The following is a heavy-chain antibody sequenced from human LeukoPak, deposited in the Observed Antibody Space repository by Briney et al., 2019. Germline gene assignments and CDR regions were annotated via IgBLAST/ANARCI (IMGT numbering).Heavy chain of an antibody. CDR2: ISSDGSVT. V-gene: IGHV3-74*03. CDR3: VRGSLRLPRSTPDY. J-gene: IGHJ4*02. CDR1: GLSFSNYW. Sequence: GGSLRLSCAVSGLSFSNYWMHWVRQDPGKGLVWVSYISSDGSVTKYAASVKGRFTISRDNAVNTLYLQMNSLRVEDTAVYYCVRGSLRLPRSTPDYWGQGTLVTVSS. D-gene: IGHD2-21*02.